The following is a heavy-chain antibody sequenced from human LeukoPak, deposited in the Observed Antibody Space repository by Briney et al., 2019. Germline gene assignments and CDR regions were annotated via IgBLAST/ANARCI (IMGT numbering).Heavy chain of an antibody. CDR2: ISAYNGNT. D-gene: IGHD3-22*01. CDR3: ARDLWNFYDDSGYNRDFDS. V-gene: IGHV1-18*01. J-gene: IGHJ5*01. CDR1: GYTFTSYG. Sequence: ASVKVSCKASGYTFTSYGISWVRQAPGQGLEWMGWISAYNGNTNYAQKLQGRVTMTTDTSTSTVYMELRNLRSDDTAVYYCARDLWNFYDDSGYNRDFDSWGQGTLVTVSS.